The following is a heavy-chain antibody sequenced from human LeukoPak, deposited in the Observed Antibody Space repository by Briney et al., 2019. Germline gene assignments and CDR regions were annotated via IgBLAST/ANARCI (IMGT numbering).Heavy chain of an antibody. D-gene: IGHD6-19*01. V-gene: IGHV3-64D*06. CDR3: VKDSRIAVAGTEFDY. CDR1: GFTFSSYA. CDR2: ISSNGGST. Sequence: GGSLRLSCSVSGFTFSSYAMHWVRQAPGKGLEYVSAISSNGGSTYYADSVKGRFTISRDNSKNTLYLQMSSLRAEDTAVYYCVKDSRIAVAGTEFDYWGQGTLVTVSS. J-gene: IGHJ4*02.